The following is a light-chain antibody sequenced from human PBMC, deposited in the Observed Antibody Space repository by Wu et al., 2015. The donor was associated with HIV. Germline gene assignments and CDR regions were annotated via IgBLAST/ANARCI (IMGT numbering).Light chain of an antibody. V-gene: IGKV3-15*01. CDR3: QQNNNWPYT. J-gene: IGKJ2*01. CDR1: QSVFTN. CDR2: GAS. Sequence: EIVMTQSPVTLSVSPGERATLSCRASQSVFTNLAWFQQKSGQAPRLLIYGASTRATGIPARFSGSGSGTEFTLTISSIQSEDFAVYYCQQNNNWPYTFGQGTKLDIK.